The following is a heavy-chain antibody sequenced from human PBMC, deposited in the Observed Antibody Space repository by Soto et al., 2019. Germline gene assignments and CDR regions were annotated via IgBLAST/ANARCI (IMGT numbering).Heavy chain of an antibody. CDR2: INAGNGNT. J-gene: IGHJ6*02. V-gene: IGHV1-3*01. Sequence: ASVKVSCKASGYTFTSYAMHWVRQAPGQRLEWMGWINAGNGNTKYSQKFQGRVTITRDTSASTAYMELSSLRSEDTAVYYCARASSIFGTRYYYYGMDVWGQGPTVTVSS. CDR3: ARASSIFGTRYYYYGMDV. D-gene: IGHD3-3*01. CDR1: GYTFTSYA.